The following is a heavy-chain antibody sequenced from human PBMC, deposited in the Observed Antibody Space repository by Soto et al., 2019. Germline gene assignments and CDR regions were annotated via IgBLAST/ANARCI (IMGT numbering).Heavy chain of an antibody. J-gene: IGHJ4*02. CDR3: AKAHGYSSGWRADS. Sequence: GGSLRLSCAASGFTFNKHGMNWVRRAPGKGLEWVAVISYDGSNQYYADSVKGRFTISRDNSKNTLYLQMTTLRREDAAVYYCAKAHGYSSGWRADSWGQGTRVTVS. D-gene: IGHD6-19*01. CDR1: GFTFNKHG. CDR2: ISYDGSNQ. V-gene: IGHV3-30*18.